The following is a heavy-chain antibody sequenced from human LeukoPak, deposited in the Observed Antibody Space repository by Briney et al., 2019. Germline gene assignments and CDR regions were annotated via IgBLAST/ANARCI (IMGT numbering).Heavy chain of an antibody. CDR1: GFTFSTYW. CDR2: INSDGSTT. V-gene: IGHV3-74*01. D-gene: IGHD2-2*01. J-gene: IGHJ4*02. Sequence: GGSLRLSCAASGFTFSTYWMHWVRQAPGKGPVWVSRINSDGSTTSYADSVKGRFTISRDNAKNTLYLQMSSLRAEDTAVYYCARETGYCSSTSCYRPGDYWGQGTLVTVSS. CDR3: ARETGYCSSTSCYRPGDY.